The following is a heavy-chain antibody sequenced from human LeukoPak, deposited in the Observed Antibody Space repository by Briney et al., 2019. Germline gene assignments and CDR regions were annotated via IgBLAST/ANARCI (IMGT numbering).Heavy chain of an antibody. J-gene: IGHJ2*01. V-gene: IGHV4-38-2*02. CDR1: GYSISSGYY. CDR2: IYHSGST. CDR3: ARRVLWFGELLYFDL. D-gene: IGHD3-10*01. Sequence: PSETLSLTCTVSGYSISSGYYWGWIRQPPGKGLEWIGSIYHSGSTYYNPSLKSRVTISVDTSKNQFSLKLSSVTAADTAVYYCARRVLWFGELLYFDLWGRGTLVTVSS.